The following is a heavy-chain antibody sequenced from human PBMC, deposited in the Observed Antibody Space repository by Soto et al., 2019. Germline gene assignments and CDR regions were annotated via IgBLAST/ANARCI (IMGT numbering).Heavy chain of an antibody. D-gene: IGHD3-10*01. CDR1: GFTVSNNY. CDR2: IYSSGGT. J-gene: IGHJ4*02. Sequence: VQLVESGGDLVQPGGSLRLSCAASGFTVSNNYMSWVRQAPGKGLEWVSLIYSSGGTYYADSVKGRFTISRDNSRNTLYLHMNGLRVEDKAVYYCAGGPNRGYWGQGTLVTVSP. CDR3: AGGPNRGY. V-gene: IGHV3-66*01.